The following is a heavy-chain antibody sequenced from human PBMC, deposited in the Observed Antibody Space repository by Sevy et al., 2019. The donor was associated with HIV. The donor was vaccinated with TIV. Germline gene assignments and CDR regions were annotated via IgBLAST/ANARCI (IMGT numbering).Heavy chain of an antibody. V-gene: IGHV1-46*01. CDR1: GYTFTSYY. CDR3: ARGNEYGSGWYWRRNCPVLGY. Sequence: TSVKVSCKASGYTFTSYYMHWVRQAPGQGLEWMGIINPSGGSTSYAQKFQGRVTMTRDTSTSTVYMELSSLRSEDTAVYYCARGNEYGSGWYWRRNCPVLGYWGQGTLVTVSS. D-gene: IGHD6-19*01. J-gene: IGHJ4*02. CDR2: INPSGGST.